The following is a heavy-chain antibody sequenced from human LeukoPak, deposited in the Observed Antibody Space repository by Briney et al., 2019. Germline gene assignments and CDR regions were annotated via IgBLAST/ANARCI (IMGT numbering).Heavy chain of an antibody. Sequence: SQTLSLTYVISGDNVSSNSAAWNWIRQSPSGGLEWLGRTYYRSKWFFDYAVSMKSRLTINSDTSQSHFSLQLRSVTPEDTAVYYCARGDYDTSGGGFDIWGQGTLVTVSS. J-gene: IGHJ3*02. D-gene: IGHD3-22*01. CDR1: GDNVSSNSAA. CDR2: TYYRSKWFF. CDR3: ARGDYDTSGGGFDI. V-gene: IGHV6-1*01.